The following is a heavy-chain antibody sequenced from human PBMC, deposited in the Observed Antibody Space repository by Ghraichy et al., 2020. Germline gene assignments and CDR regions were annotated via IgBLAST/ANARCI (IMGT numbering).Heavy chain of an antibody. D-gene: IGHD3-3*01. V-gene: IGHV1-18*01. CDR1: GYTFTSYG. Sequence: ASVKVSCKASGYTFTSYGISWVRQAPGQGLEWMGWISAYNGNTNYAQKLQGRVTMTTDTSTSTAYMELRSLRSDDTAVYYCARGDWFYDFWSGYGPYYFDYWGQGTLVTVSS. CDR2: ISAYNGNT. CDR3: ARGDWFYDFWSGYGPYYFDY. J-gene: IGHJ4*02.